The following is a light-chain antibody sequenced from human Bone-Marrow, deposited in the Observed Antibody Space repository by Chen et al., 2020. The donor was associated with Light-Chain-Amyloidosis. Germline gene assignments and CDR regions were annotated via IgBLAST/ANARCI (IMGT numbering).Light chain of an antibody. Sequence: SSDPTQPPSVSVSPGQTARITCSGDDLPTKYAYWYQQKPGQAPVLVIHRDTERPSGISERFSGSSSGTTATLTISGVQAEDEADYHCQSADSSGTYEVIFGGGTKLTVL. V-gene: IGLV3-25*03. CDR2: RDT. CDR1: DLPTKY. J-gene: IGLJ2*01. CDR3: QSADSSGTYEVI.